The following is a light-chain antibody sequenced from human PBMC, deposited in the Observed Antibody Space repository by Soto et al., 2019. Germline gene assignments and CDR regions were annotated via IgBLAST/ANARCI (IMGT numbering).Light chain of an antibody. J-gene: IGLJ2*01. Sequence: QSALTQPRSVSGSPGQSVTISCTGTSSDVGGYDYVSWYQQHPGKVPKLLILDVSRRPSGVPDRFSGSKSGNTASLTISGLQAEDEADYYCCSYAGTYSWVFGGGTKLTVL. CDR2: DVS. CDR3: CSYAGTYSWV. CDR1: SSDVGGYDY. V-gene: IGLV2-11*01.